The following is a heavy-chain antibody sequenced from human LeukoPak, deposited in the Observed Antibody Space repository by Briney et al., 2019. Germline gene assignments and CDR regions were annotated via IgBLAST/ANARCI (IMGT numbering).Heavy chain of an antibody. CDR1: GFTFSSYG. J-gene: IGHJ4*02. D-gene: IGHD2-15*01. Sequence: GGSLRLSCAASGFTFSSYGMHWVRQAPGKGLEWVAVISYDGSNKYYADSVKGRFTISRDNSKNTLYLQMNSLRAEDTGVYYCAKAPKGSCRGGLCYSFDYWAPGTLVAVSS. CDR3: AKAPKGSCRGGLCYSFDY. CDR2: ISYDGSNK. V-gene: IGHV3-33*05.